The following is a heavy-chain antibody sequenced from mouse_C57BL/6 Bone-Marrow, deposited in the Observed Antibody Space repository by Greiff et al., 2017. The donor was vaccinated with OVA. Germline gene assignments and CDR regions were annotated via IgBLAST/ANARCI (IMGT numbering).Heavy chain of an antibody. CDR3: ARYYYGSPWFAY. V-gene: IGHV5-17*01. Sequence: DVMLVESGGGLVKPGGSLKLSCAASGFTFSDYGMHWVRQAPEKGLEWVAYISSGSSTIYYADTVKGRFTISRDNAKNTLFQQMTSLRSEDTAMYYCARYYYGSPWFAYWGQGTLVTVSA. D-gene: IGHD1-1*01. CDR2: ISSGSSTI. J-gene: IGHJ3*01. CDR1: GFTFSDYG.